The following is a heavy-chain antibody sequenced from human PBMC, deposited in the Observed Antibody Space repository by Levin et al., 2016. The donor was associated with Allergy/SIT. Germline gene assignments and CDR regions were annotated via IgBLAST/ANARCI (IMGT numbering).Heavy chain of an antibody. V-gene: IGHV3-21*01. CDR2: ISSSSSYI. J-gene: IGHJ4*02. D-gene: IGHD5-18*01. CDR3: AREIQRFDY. Sequence: GESLKISCAASGFTFSSYSMNWVRQAPGKGLEWVSSISSSSSYIYYADSVKGRFTISRDNAKNSLYLQMNSLRAEDTAVYYCAREIQRFDYVGQGTLVTVSS. CDR1: GFTFSSYS.